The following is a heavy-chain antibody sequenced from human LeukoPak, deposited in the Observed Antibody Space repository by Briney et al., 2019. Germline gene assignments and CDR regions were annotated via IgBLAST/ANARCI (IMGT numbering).Heavy chain of an antibody. CDR2: INAGNGNT. V-gene: IGHV1-3*01. J-gene: IGHJ3*02. CDR3: ARDCSSTSCYIAFDI. CDR1: GYTFTSYA. D-gene: IGHD2-2*02. Sequence: ASVKVSCEASGYTFTSYAMHWVRQAPGQRLEWMGWINAGNGNTKYSQKFQGRVTITRDTSASTAYMELSSLRSEDTAVYYCARDCSSTSCYIAFDIWGQGTMVTVSS.